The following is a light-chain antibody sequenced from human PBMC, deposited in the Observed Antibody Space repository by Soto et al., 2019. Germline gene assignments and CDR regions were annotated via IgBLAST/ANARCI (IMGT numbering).Light chain of an antibody. CDR3: CSYADRFTSV. Sequence: QSALTQPRSVSGSPGQSVTISCTGTSSDVGAYNYVSWYQQHPGKAPKLMIYDVNERPSGVPHRFSGSKSGNTASLTISGLQAEDEADYYCCSYADRFTSVFGPGTQLTVL. V-gene: IGLV2-11*01. CDR2: DVN. J-gene: IGLJ7*01. CDR1: SSDVGAYNY.